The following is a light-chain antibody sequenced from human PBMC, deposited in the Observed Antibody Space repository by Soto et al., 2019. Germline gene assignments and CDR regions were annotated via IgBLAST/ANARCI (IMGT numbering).Light chain of an antibody. CDR1: QSFSSSY. Sequence: EIVLTQSPGTLSLSPGERATLSCSASQSFSSSYLAWYQQKPGQAPRLLIYGASSRATGIPDRFSGSGSGTDFTLTISRLEPEDFAVYYCQQYGSSPRYTFGQGTKVDIK. V-gene: IGKV3-20*01. CDR3: QQYGSSPRYT. CDR2: GAS. J-gene: IGKJ2*01.